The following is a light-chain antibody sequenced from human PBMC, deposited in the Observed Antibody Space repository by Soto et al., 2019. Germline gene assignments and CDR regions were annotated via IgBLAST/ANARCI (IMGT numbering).Light chain of an antibody. J-gene: IGLJ2*01. Sequence: HSALTQPPSASGSPGQSVTISCTGTPSDVGASNYVSWYQQHPGKAPKLMISEVSKRPSGVPDRFSGSKSGNTASLTVSGLQAEDEADYYCSSSAGTKNMVFGAGTKLTVL. CDR3: SSSAGTKNMV. CDR2: EVS. V-gene: IGLV2-8*01. CDR1: PSDVGASNY.